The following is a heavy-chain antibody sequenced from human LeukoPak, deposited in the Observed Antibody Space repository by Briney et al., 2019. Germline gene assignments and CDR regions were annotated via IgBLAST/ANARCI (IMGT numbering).Heavy chain of an antibody. CDR3: ARAGIDFWSENWFDP. J-gene: IGHJ5*02. CDR1: GFTVSSNY. CDR2: ISSSGSYI. D-gene: IGHD3-3*01. Sequence: NPGGSLRLSCAASGFTVSSNYMSWVRQAPGKGLDWVSSISSSGSYIYYADSVKGRFTISRDNAKNSLYLQMNSLKAEDTAVYYCARAGIDFWSENWFDPWGQGTLVTVSS. V-gene: IGHV3-21*01.